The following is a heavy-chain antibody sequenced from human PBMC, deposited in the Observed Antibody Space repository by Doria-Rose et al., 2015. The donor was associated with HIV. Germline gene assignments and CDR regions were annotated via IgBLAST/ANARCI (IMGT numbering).Heavy chain of an antibody. CDR2: IWYDGSNT. J-gene: IGHJ4*02. CDR3: VKDHVTPYDSSGAASHPVSDDDY. D-gene: IGHD3-22*01. V-gene: IGHV3-33*03. CDR1: GFTFSSYG. Sequence: LVHSGGGVAQPGRSLRLSCAASGFTFSSYGMHWVRQAPGKGLEWVAVIWYDGSNTHYTDSVRGRFTMSRDNSKNTLYLEMNSLRVQDTAVYYCVKDHVTPYDSSGAASHPVSDDDYWGQGTLVTVSS.